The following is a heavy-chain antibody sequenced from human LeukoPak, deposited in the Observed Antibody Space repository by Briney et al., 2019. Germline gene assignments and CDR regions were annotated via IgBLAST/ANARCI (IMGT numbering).Heavy chain of an antibody. CDR3: ARDSRGNYYYMDV. J-gene: IGHJ6*03. V-gene: IGHV1-2*02. CDR1: GYTFTGYY. CDR2: INPNSGGT. Sequence: ASVTVSCMASGYTFTGYYMHWVRQAPGQGREWMGWINPNSGGTNYAQKFQGRVTMTRDTSISTAYMELSRLRSDDTAVYYCARDSRGNYYYMDVWGKGTTVTVSS.